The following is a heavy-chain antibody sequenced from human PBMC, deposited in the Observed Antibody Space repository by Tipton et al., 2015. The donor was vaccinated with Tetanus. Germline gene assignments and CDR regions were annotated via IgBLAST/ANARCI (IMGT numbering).Heavy chain of an antibody. J-gene: IGHJ4*02. D-gene: IGHD4-17*01. Sequence: GLVKPSETLSLTCIVSGDAISTNSYFWGWIRQPPGKGLEWVGTITYSGSTYYNPSLKSRVTMSLDTSKNQFSVRLTSVTAADTAVYYCAGVLPVNRAGWGQGTLVTVSS. CDR1: GDAISTNSYF. CDR2: ITYSGST. CDR3: AGVLPVNRAG. V-gene: IGHV4-39*01.